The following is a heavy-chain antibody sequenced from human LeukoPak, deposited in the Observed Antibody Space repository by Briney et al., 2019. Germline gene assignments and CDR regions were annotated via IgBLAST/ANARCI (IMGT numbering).Heavy chain of an antibody. V-gene: IGHV1-69*05. J-gene: IGHJ5*02. CDR2: IIPIFGTA. D-gene: IGHD3-10*01. Sequence: SVKVSCKASGGTFSSYAISWVRQAPGQGLEWMGRIIPIFGTANYAQKFQGRVTVTTDESTSTAYMELSSLRSEDTAVYYCARGGEYGSGSYYNHWGQGTLVTVSS. CDR1: GGTFSSYA. CDR3: ARGGEYGSGSYYNH.